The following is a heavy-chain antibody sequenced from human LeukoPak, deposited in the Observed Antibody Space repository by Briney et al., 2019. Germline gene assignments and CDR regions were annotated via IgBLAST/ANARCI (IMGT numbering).Heavy chain of an antibody. CDR1: GFTFSNYA. V-gene: IGHV3-23*01. D-gene: IGHD5-18*01. Sequence: GGSLRLSCAASGFTFSNYAMSWVRQAPGKGLEWVSAINDSGGSTYYADSVKGRFTISRDNSRNTLYLQMNSLRAEDTAVYYCAKDTASSWWYFDLWGRGTLVTVSS. CDR2: INDSGGST. J-gene: IGHJ2*01. CDR3: AKDTASSWWYFDL.